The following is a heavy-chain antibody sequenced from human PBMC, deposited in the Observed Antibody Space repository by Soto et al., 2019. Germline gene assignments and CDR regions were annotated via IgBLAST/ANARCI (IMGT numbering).Heavy chain of an antibody. V-gene: IGHV3-23*01. CDR3: AKGSRIAVAGTFDY. D-gene: IGHD6-19*01. Sequence: EVQLLESGGGLVQPGGSLRLSCEGSGFTFSTYAMSWVRQAPGKGLEWVSTISGGGSTTYYADSVKGRFTISRDNTKNTLFLQMNSLRAEDTAVYYCAKGSRIAVAGTFDYWGQGTLVTVSS. CDR1: GFTFSTYA. CDR2: ISGGGSTT. J-gene: IGHJ4*02.